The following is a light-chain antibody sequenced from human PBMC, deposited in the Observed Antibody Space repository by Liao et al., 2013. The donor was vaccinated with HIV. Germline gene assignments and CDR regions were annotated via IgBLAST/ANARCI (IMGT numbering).Light chain of an antibody. CDR1: KLGDKF. CDR2: QDT. J-gene: IGLJ3*02. Sequence: SYELTQPPSVSVSPGQTASITCSGDKLGDKFACWYQQKPGQSPVLVIYQDTKRPSGIPERFSGSNSGNMATLTISRVEAGDEADYYCQVWDSSSDHWVFGGGTKLTVL. CDR3: QVWDSSSDHWV. V-gene: IGLV3-1*01.